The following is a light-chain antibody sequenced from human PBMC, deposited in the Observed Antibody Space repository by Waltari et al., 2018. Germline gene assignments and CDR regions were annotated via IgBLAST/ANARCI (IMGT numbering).Light chain of an antibody. V-gene: IGKV1-5*03. CDR3: QQYKSPPWT. CDR1: QSIRSW. J-gene: IGKJ1*01. CDR2: KAS. Sequence: DIQMTQSPSTLSAPVGDRVTITCRASQSIRSWLGWYQQKPGKAPKLLISKASTLESGVPSRFSGSGSGTEFTLTISSLQPDDFATYHCQQYKSPPWTFGQGTKVEIK.